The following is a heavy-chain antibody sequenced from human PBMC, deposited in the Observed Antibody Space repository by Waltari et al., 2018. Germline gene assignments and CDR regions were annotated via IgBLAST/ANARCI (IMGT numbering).Heavy chain of an antibody. Sequence: QVQLQQWGAGLLKPSETLSLTCAVYGGSFSGYYWSWIRQPPGKGLEWIGEINHSGGTNYNPSLKSRVTISVATSKNQFSLKLSSVTAADTAVYYCARGGVAARNAFDIWGQGTMVTVSS. CDR2: INHSGGT. D-gene: IGHD6-6*01. J-gene: IGHJ3*02. V-gene: IGHV4-34*01. CDR3: ARGGVAARNAFDI. CDR1: GGSFSGYY.